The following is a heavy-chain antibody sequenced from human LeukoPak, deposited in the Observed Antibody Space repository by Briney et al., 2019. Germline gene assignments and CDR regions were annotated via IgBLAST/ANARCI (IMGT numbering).Heavy chain of an antibody. Sequence: GGSLRLSCAASGFTFSGYAMSWVRQAPGKGLEWVSTISDNGGRTYYADSVKGRFTISRDNSKNTLFLQMNSLRAEDSAVYYCATDREGDPSAYYLVGGQGTLVTVSS. CDR2: ISDNGGRT. CDR3: ATDREGDPSAYYLV. V-gene: IGHV3-23*01. D-gene: IGHD3-22*01. CDR1: GFTFSGYA. J-gene: IGHJ4*02.